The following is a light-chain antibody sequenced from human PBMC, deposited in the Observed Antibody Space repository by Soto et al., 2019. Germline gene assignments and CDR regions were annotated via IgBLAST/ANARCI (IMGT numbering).Light chain of an antibody. CDR3: QQYKSYPLT. CDR1: QGISTW. V-gene: IGKV1D-16*01. J-gene: IGKJ4*01. Sequence: DIQMTQSPSSLSASVGDRVTITCRASQGISTWLAWYQQKPEKAPKTLIFDASTLQSGVPSRFRCSGSGTDFTLTISRVQPEDFATYYCQQYKSYPLTFGGGTKVDIK. CDR2: DAS.